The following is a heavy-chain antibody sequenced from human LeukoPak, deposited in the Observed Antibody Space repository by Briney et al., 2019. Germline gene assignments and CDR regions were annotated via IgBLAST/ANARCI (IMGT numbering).Heavy chain of an antibody. Sequence: ASVKVSCKASGYTFSGYYMHWVRQAPGQGLEWMGWINPNSGGTNYAQKFQGRVTMTRDTSISTAYMELSRLRSDDTAVYYCARDRHSGSYPDAFDIWGQGTMVTVSS. J-gene: IGHJ3*02. CDR3: ARDRHSGSYPDAFDI. V-gene: IGHV1-2*02. CDR2: INPNSGGT. D-gene: IGHD1-26*01. CDR1: GYTFSGYY.